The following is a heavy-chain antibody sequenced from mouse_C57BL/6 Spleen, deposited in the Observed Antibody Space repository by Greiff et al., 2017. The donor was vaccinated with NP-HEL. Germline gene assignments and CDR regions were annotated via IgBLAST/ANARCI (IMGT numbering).Heavy chain of an antibody. J-gene: IGHJ2*01. D-gene: IGHD2-1*01. Sequence: EVQLQQSGPVLVKPGASVKMSCKASGYTFTDYYMNWVKQSHGKSLEWIGVINPYNGGTSYNQKFKGKATLTVDKSSSTAYMELNSLTSEDSAVYYCARLDVNYDFDNWGQGTTLTVSS. CDR1: GYTFTDYY. CDR3: ARLDVNYDFDN. CDR2: INPYNGGT. V-gene: IGHV1-19*01.